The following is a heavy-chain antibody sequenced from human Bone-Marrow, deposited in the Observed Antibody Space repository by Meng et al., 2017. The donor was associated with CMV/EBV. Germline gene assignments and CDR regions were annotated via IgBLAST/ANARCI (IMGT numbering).Heavy chain of an antibody. CDR3: ARDISPWRSNGGYYYYGMDV. D-gene: IGHD3-3*02. CDR2: ISSSSSYI. CDR1: GFTFSSYS. J-gene: IGHJ6*02. V-gene: IGHV3-21*01. Sequence: GGSLRLSCAASGFTFSSYSMNWVRQAPGKGLEWVSSISSSSSYIYYADSVKGRFTISRDNAKNSLYLQMNSLRAEDTAVYYCARDISPWRSNGGYYYYGMDVWAQGTTVTVSS.